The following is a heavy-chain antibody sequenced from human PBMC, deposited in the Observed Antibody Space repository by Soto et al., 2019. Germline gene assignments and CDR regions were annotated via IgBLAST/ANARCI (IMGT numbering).Heavy chain of an antibody. D-gene: IGHD2-2*01. CDR2: IWSDGSSK. CDR3: ARDKGVTSLDY. CDR1: GISFRNSG. J-gene: IGHJ4*02. Sequence: QVQLVQSEGGVVQPVRSLRLSCVMSGISFRNSGMHWVRQAPGKVLEWVAMIWSDGSSKFYADSVQGRFTISRDNSMDTLYLQMPSLRTEDTAIYYCARDKGVTSLDYWGQGTLVTVSS. V-gene: IGHV3-33*01.